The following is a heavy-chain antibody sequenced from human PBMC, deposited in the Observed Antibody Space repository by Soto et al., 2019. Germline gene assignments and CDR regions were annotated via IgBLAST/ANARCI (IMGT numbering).Heavy chain of an antibody. J-gene: IGHJ4*02. Sequence: GASVEVYCKASRCPFSSYRINWVRQAPGQGLEWVGGIVPIRRTADYAQTFQGRVIITADESARTSYMELRSLRSQDTAVYYCVRDSGAKLSSSWGQGTRVTVAS. D-gene: IGHD6-13*01. CDR3: VRDSGAKLSSS. CDR2: IVPIRRTA. V-gene: IGHV1-69*13. CDR1: RCPFSSYR.